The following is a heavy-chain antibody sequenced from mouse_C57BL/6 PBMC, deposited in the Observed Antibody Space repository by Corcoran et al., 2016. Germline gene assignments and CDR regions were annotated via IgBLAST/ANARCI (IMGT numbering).Heavy chain of an antibody. CDR3: ARGQLRLRTPIAY. CDR2: INPNNGGT. CDR1: GYAFSSYW. D-gene: IGHD3-2*02. V-gene: IGHV1-22*01. J-gene: IGHJ3*01. Sequence: VQLQQSGAELVKPGASVKISCKASGYAFSSYWMNWVKQRPGKGLEWIGYINPNNGGTSYNQKFKGKATLTVNKSSSTAYMELRSLTSEDSAVYYCARGQLRLRTPIAYWGQGTLVTVSA.